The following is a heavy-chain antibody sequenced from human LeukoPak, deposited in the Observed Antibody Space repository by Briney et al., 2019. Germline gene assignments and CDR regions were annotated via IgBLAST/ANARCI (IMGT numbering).Heavy chain of an antibody. J-gene: IGHJ4*02. V-gene: IGHV1-46*01. CDR2: ISPSGGST. Sequence: ASVKVSCKASGYTFTNYQMHWVRQAPGQGLEWVGMISPSGGSTSYAQKFQARVTMTRDTSTSTVYMELSSLRSEDTAVYYCAGERETALYYFDYWGQGTLVTVSS. CDR1: GYTFTNYQ. CDR3: AGERETALYYFDY. D-gene: IGHD5-18*01.